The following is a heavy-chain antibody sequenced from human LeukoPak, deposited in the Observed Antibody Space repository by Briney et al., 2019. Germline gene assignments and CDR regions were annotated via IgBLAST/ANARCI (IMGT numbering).Heavy chain of an antibody. CDR1: GFSFSSYW. CDR2: ISYDGSNK. D-gene: IGHD4-17*01. V-gene: IGHV3-30*03. CDR3: ARDKTTVTSYYYYYMDV. J-gene: IGHJ6*03. Sequence: GGSLRLSCAASGFSFSSYWMSWVRQAPGKGLEWVAVISYDGSNKYYADSVKGRFTISRDNSKNTLYLQMNSLRAEDTAVYYCARDKTTVTSYYYYYMDVWGKGTTVTVSS.